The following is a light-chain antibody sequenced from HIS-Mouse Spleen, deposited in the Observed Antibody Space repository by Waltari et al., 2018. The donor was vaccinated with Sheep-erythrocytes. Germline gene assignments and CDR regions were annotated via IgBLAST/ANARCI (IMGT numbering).Light chain of an antibody. CDR1: SSDVGGYNY. V-gene: IGLV2-14*01. J-gene: IGLJ2*01. CDR3: SSYTSSSTPVV. CDR2: EVS. Sequence: QSALTQPASVSGSPGQSITTSCTGTSSDVGGYNYVSWYQQHPGKAPKLMIYEVSNRPSGVSNRVSGSKSGNTASLTISGLQAEDEADYYCSSYTSSSTPVVFGGGTKLTVL.